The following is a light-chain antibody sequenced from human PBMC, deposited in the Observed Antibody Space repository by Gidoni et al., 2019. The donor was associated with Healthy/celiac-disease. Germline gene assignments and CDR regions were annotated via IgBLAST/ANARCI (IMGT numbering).Light chain of an antibody. J-gene: IGLJ1*01. CDR3: SSYTSSSTSYV. Sequence: QPALTQPASVSGSPGQSITISCTGTSSDVGGYNYVSCYQQHPGKTPKLMIYNASNRPSGVSTRFSGAKSCDTASLTISWLQAEDEADYYCSSYTSSSTSYVFGTGTKVTVL. CDR1: SSDVGGYNY. V-gene: IGLV2-14*03. CDR2: NAS.